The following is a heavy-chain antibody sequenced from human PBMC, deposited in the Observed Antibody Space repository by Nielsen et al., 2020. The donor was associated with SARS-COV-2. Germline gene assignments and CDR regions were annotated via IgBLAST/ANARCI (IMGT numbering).Heavy chain of an antibody. J-gene: IGHJ4*02. CDR1: GFTFSTYG. CDR2: ISYDGSNK. Sequence: GESRKISYAASGFTFSTYGMHWVRQAPGKGLEWVAAISYDGSNKYYVDSVKGRFTISRDNSKNTLYLQMSSLREEDTAVYYCAKDWTAIVVVPSGGVDYWGQGTLVTVSS. CDR3: AKDWTAIVVVPSGGVDY. D-gene: IGHD2-15*01. V-gene: IGHV3-30*18.